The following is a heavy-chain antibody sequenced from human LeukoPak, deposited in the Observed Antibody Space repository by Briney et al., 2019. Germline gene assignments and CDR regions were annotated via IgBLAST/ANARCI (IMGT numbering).Heavy chain of an antibody. Sequence: PGGSLRLSCAASGFTFSSYAMSWVRQAPGKGLEWVSAISGSGGSTYYADSVKGRFTISRDNSKNTLYLQMNSLRAEDTAVYYCAKGNYGDYDRWYFDLWGRGTLVTVSS. V-gene: IGHV3-23*01. CDR2: ISGSGGST. J-gene: IGHJ2*01. CDR3: AKGNYGDYDRWYFDL. D-gene: IGHD4-17*01. CDR1: GFTFSSYA.